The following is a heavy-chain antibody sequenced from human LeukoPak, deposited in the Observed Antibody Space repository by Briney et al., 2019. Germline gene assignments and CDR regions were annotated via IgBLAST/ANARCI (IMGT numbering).Heavy chain of an antibody. V-gene: IGHV3-30*02. Sequence: GGSLRLSCAASGFTFSSYGMHWVRQAPGKGLEWVAFIRYDGSNKYYADSVKGRFTISRDNSKNTLNLQMNSLRAEDTAVYYCAKDFRGYGGNPEYLQHWGQGALVSVSS. J-gene: IGHJ1*01. D-gene: IGHD4-23*01. CDR3: AKDFRGYGGNPEYLQH. CDR1: GFTFSSYG. CDR2: IRYDGSNK.